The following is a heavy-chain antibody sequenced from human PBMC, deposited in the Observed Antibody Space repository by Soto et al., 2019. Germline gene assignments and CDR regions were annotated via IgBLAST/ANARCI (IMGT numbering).Heavy chain of an antibody. CDR2: ISPHNDRT. CDR3: ARDLYYSSGRYFDHDAFDI. J-gene: IGHJ3*02. Sequence: ASVKVSCKASGYNFTSYGISWVRQAPGQGLEWMGWISPHNDRTKYARRFQDRVTMTTETPTSTVYMELGSLRSDDTAVYYCARDLYYSSGRYFDHDAFDIWGQGTVVTVSS. D-gene: IGHD6-19*01. CDR1: GYNFTSYG. V-gene: IGHV1-18*01.